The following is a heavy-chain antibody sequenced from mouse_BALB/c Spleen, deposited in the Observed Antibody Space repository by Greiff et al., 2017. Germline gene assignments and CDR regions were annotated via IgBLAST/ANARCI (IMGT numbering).Heavy chain of an antibody. D-gene: IGHD2-4*01. CDR1: GYTFTDYY. CDR3: ARSDDSFMDY. Sequence: EVQLQQSGPELVKPGASVKMSCKASGYTFTDYYMDWVKQSHGESFEWIGRVNPYNGGTSYNQKFKGKATLTVDKSSSTAYMELNSLTSEDSAVYYCARSDDSFMDYWGQGTSVTVSS. J-gene: IGHJ4*01. V-gene: IGHV1-19*01. CDR2: VNPYNGGT.